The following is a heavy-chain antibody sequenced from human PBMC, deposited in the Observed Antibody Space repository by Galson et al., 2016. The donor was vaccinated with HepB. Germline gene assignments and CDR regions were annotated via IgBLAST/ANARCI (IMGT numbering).Heavy chain of an antibody. CDR2: ISGSSSTL. V-gene: IGHV3-48*02. D-gene: IGHD3-22*01. Sequence: SLRLSCAASGFTFSSYSMNWVRQAPGKGLEWVSYISGSSSTLYYADSVKGRFTISRDNAKNSLYLRMNSLSDEDTAMYYCARDLRRYLDSSGYYPTYYFDFWGQGTLVTVSS. CDR1: GFTFSSYS. CDR3: ARDLRRYLDSSGYYPTYYFDF. J-gene: IGHJ4*02.